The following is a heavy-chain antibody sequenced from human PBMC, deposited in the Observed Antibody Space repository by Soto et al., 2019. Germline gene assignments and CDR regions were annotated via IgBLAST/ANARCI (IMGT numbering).Heavy chain of an antibody. V-gene: IGHV3-23*01. CDR2: ISGSGGST. Sequence: GGSLRLSCAASGFTFSSYAMSWVRQAPGKGLEWVSAISGSGGSTYYADCVKGRLHISGDNSKNTLYLQMNSLRAEDMAVYYCAKGLKTYCSGGGCYSARGDYFDYWGQGTLVTVSS. D-gene: IGHD2-15*01. CDR3: AKGLKTYCSGGGCYSARGDYFDY. J-gene: IGHJ4*02. CDR1: GFTFSSYA.